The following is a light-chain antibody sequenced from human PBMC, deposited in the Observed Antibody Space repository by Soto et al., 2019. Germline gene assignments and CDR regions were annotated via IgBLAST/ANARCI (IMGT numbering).Light chain of an antibody. V-gene: IGLV2-23*01. Sequence: SALTQPASVSGSPGQSITISCTGTSSDVGSYNLVSWYQQHPGKAPKLMIYEGSKRPSGVSNRFSGSKSGNTASLTISGLQAEDEDDYYCCSYACSPYVFATGSKASVL. CDR2: EGS. CDR1: SSDVGSYNL. J-gene: IGLJ1*01. CDR3: CSYACSPYV.